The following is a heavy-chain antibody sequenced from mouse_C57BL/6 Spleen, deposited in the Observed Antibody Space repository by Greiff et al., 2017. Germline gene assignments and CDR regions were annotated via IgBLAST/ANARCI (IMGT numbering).Heavy chain of an antibody. Sequence: EVQLQQSGPELVKPGASVKISCKASGYTFTDYYMNWVKQSHGKSLEWIGDINPNNGGTSYNQKFKGKATLTVDKSSSTAYMELRSLTSEDSAVYYCARKLGYYYAMDYWGQGTSVTVSS. CDR3: ARKLGYYYAMDY. D-gene: IGHD4-1*01. CDR2: INPNNGGT. CDR1: GYTFTDYY. V-gene: IGHV1-26*01. J-gene: IGHJ4*01.